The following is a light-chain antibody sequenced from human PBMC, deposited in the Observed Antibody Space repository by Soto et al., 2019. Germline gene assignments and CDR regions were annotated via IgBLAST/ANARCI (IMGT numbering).Light chain of an antibody. V-gene: IGKV1-5*03. CDR1: QNINNW. Sequence: DIQMTQSPATLSPSVGDRVTITCRASQNINNWLAWYQQKPGKAPNLLIYKASTSESGVPSRFSGSGSGTEFTLTISSLQPDDFATYYCQQYNGYSRTFGQGTKVDNK. CDR2: KAS. CDR3: QQYNGYSRT. J-gene: IGKJ1*01.